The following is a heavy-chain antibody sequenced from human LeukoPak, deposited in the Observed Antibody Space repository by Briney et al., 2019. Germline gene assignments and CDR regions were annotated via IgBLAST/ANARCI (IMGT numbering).Heavy chain of an antibody. D-gene: IGHD5-24*01. Sequence: SVRVSCKASGGTFSSYAISWVRQAPGQGLEWMGGIIPIFGTANYAQKFQGRVTITTDESTSTAYMELSSLRSEDTAVYYCARPGGRRWLQLNAFDIWGQGTMVTVSS. CDR1: GGTFSSYA. CDR2: IIPIFGTA. V-gene: IGHV1-69*05. CDR3: ARPGGRRWLQLNAFDI. J-gene: IGHJ3*02.